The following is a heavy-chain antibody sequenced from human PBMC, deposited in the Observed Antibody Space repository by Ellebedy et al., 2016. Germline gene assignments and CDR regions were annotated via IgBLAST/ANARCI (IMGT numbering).Heavy chain of an antibody. D-gene: IGHD1-1*01. CDR3: AKWNGGWNAFDV. V-gene: IGHV4-59*02. CDR2: VFHTGTT. Sequence: GSLRLSCNVFGGSVSSDYWNWIRRPPGKGLEWIGYVFHTGTTHYNPSLKSRVTMSVDTSKSQFSLRLTSVTAADTAVYYRAKWNGGWNAFDVWGQGTMVTVSS. J-gene: IGHJ3*01. CDR1: GGSVSSDY.